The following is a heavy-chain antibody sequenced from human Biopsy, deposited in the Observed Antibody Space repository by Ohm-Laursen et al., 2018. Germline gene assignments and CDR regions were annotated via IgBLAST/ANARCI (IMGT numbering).Heavy chain of an antibody. CDR2: VVWDDYK. V-gene: IGHV2-70*11. Sequence: TQTLTLTGSFSGFSLSARGMCVSWIRQAPGKALEWLARVVWDDYKDYSASLQTKLSISKDTSNDQVVLTVNNVDPADTATYYCARTPILIVSAGLVYRHRRHLQGMDVWGQGIAVTVS. D-gene: IGHD6-13*01. J-gene: IGHJ6*02. CDR3: ARTPILIVSAGLVYRHRRHLQGMDV. CDR1: GFSLSARGMC.